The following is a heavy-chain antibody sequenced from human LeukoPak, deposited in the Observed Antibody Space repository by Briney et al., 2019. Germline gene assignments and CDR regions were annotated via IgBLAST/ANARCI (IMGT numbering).Heavy chain of an antibody. J-gene: IGHJ4*02. V-gene: IGHV3-11*06. CDR2: ISSSSSYT. D-gene: IGHD5-18*01. Sequence: PWGSLQLSCAAAGFTFSDYDMSGSRQAPGKGREGGSYISSSSSYTNYGDSVKGRFTISRDNANNSLYLQMTSLRAEDTAVYYCARDEGYSYGSCDYCGQGTLLTASS. CDR3: ARDEGYSYGSCDY. CDR1: GFTFSDYD.